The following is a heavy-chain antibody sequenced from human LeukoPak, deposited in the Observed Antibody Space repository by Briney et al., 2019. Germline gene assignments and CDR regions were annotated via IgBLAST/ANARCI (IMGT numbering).Heavy chain of an antibody. CDR3: ARTRYNSGGGDY. J-gene: IGHJ4*02. V-gene: IGHV3-33*01. CDR2: IWYDGSNK. D-gene: IGHD6-19*01. CDR1: GFTFSSYG. Sequence: GGSLRLSCAASGFTFSSYGMHWVRQVPGKGLEWVAVIWYDGSNKYYAGSVKGRFTISRDNSKNTLYLQMNSLGAEDTAVYYCARTRYNSGGGDYWGQGTPVTVSP.